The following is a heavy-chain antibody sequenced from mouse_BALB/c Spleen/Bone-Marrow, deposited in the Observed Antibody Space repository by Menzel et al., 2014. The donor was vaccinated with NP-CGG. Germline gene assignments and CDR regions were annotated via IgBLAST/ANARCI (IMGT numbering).Heavy chain of an antibody. Sequence: VQLQQSGAELVKPGASVKLSCTASGFNIKDTYMHWVKQRPEQGLEWIGRTDPANGNTKYDPKFQGKATITADTSSNTAYLQLSSLTSEDTAVYYCARSRDYGSSYYAMGYWGQGTSVTVSS. CDR2: TDPANGNT. D-gene: IGHD1-1*01. CDR1: GFNIKDTY. J-gene: IGHJ4*01. V-gene: IGHV14-3*02. CDR3: ARSRDYGSSYYAMGY.